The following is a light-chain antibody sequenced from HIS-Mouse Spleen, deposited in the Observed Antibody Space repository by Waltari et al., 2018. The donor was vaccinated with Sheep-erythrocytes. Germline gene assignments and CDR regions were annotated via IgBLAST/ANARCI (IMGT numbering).Light chain of an antibody. CDR3: QQYYSTLT. CDR2: WAS. V-gene: IGKV4-1*01. J-gene: IGKJ4*01. Sequence: DIVMTQSPDSLAVSLGERDTNNCKSSQSVLYSSNNKNYLAWYQQKPGQPPKLLIYWASTRESGVPDRFSGSGSGTDFTLTISSLHAEDVAVYYCQQYYSTLTFGGGTKVEIK. CDR1: QSVLYSSNNKNY.